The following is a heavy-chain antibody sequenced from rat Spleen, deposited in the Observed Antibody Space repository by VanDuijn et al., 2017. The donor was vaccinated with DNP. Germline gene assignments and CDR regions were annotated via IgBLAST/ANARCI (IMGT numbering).Heavy chain of an antibody. CDR2: LIYDGSTS. CDR1: GFTFNKYW. CDR3: ATSSYYGYDYGFAY. J-gene: IGHJ3*01. Sequence: EVQLVESGGGSVQPGRSLKLSCVASGFTFNKYWMTWVRQAPEKGLEWVATLIYDGSTSYFGDSVKGRFTISRDHARSTLYLQMDSLRSEDTATYYCATSSYYGYDYGFAYWGQGTLVTVSS. V-gene: IGHV5-29*01. D-gene: IGHD1-7*01.